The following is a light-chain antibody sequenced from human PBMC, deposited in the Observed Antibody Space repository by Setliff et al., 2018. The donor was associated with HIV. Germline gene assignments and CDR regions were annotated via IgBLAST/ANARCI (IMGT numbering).Light chain of an antibody. CDR3: QSYDSSLSAYV. J-gene: IGLJ1*01. CDR2: GNN. V-gene: IGLV1-40*01. CDR1: SSNIGSGYD. Sequence: QSVLTQPPSVSGAPGQRVTISCTGRSSNIGSGYDVHWYQHLPGTAPKLLLYGNNNRPSGVPDRFSGSKSGTPASLAITGLQAEDEADYYCQSYDSSLSAYVFGAGTKVTVL.